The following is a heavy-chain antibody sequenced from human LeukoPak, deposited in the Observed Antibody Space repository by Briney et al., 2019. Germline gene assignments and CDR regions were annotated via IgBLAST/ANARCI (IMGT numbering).Heavy chain of an antibody. D-gene: IGHD4-17*01. V-gene: IGHV2-5*02. CDR1: GFSLSTSGVG. CDR2: VHWDDDK. CDR3: AHLDYRDDYFDY. Sequence: ASGPTLVKPPQTLTLTSTFSGFSLSTSGVGVGWIRQPPGKALEWLALVHWDDDKRYSPSLKTRLTITKDTSKNQVVLKMTNMDPVDTATYYCAHLDYRDDYFDYWGQGTLVTVSS. J-gene: IGHJ4*02.